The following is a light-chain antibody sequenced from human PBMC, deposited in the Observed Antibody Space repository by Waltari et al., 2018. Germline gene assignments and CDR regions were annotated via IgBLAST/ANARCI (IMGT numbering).Light chain of an antibody. CDR1: SSDRNFNP. CDR3: SLSGGINNFVV. V-gene: IGLV2-8*01. J-gene: IGLJ2*01. Sequence: QSALTPPPSASGSPGPSVTIPSTGASSDRNFNPVSWYQQHPGKAPKTNIYGVTKPPPGVPDRFSGSKSGNTASLTVSGLQVEDEAHYYCSLSGGINNFVVFGGGTKLTVL. CDR2: GVT.